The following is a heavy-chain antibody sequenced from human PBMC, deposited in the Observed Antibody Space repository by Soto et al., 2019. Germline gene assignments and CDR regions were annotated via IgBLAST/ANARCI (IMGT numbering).Heavy chain of an antibody. CDR2: ISPYTGNT. D-gene: IGHD5-12*01. Sequence: QVQLVQSGDEVKKPGASVKVSCKASGYIFVNYGIAWVRQAPGQGLEWMGWISPYTGNTHSATKVQGRLTMTTDTSTSKAYKDLGSLTSDDTAGDYFVMVDNLGTPTPHDVWGQGTTVTVSS. V-gene: IGHV1-18*01. J-gene: IGHJ6*02. CDR1: GYIFVNYG. CDR3: VMVDNLGTPTPHDV.